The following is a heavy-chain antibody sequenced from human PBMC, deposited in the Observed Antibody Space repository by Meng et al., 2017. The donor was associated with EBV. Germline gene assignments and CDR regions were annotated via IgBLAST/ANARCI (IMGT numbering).Heavy chain of an antibody. J-gene: IGHJ4*02. Sequence: QVQLVQIAAVVKKPGSSVKVSCKTSGGPFRYYAISWVRQATGQGLEWLGGFLPRLGAPNYAQKFHGRVKITADESTSTHYMDLSSLRSEDTAIYYCASESGRGYTPDYWGQGTLVTVSS. CDR1: GGPFRYYA. CDR2: FLPRLGAP. V-gene: IGHV1-69*01. D-gene: IGHD3-10*01. CDR3: ASESGRGYTPDY.